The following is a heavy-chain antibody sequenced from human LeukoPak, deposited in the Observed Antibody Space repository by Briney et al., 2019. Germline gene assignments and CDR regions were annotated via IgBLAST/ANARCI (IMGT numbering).Heavy chain of an antibody. CDR2: IYYSGST. CDR3: ARDSMATIFDY. Sequence: SETLSLTCTVSGGSISSHYWSWIRQPPGKGLEWIWYIYYSGSTNYNPSLKSRVTISVDTSKNQFSLKLSSVTAADTAVYYCARDSMATIFDYWGQGTLVTVSS. J-gene: IGHJ4*02. CDR1: GGSISSHY. D-gene: IGHD5-24*01. V-gene: IGHV4-59*11.